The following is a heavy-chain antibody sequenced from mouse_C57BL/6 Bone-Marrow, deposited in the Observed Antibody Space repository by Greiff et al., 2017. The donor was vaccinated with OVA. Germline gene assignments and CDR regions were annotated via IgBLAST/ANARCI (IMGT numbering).Heavy chain of an antibody. CDR1: GFTFSSYG. CDR2: ISSGGSYT. Sequence: EVKLVESGGDLVKPGGSLKLSCAASGFTFSSYGMSWVRQTPDKRLEWVATISSGGSYTYYPDSVKGRFTISRDNAKNTLYLQMSSLKSEDTAMYYCARHYDWGQGTTLTVSS. D-gene: IGHD1-1*01. CDR3: ARHYD. J-gene: IGHJ2*01. V-gene: IGHV5-6*01.